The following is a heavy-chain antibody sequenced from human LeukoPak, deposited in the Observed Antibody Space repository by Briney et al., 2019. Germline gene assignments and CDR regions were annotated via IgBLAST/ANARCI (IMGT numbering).Heavy chain of an antibody. D-gene: IGHD6-13*01. Sequence: SETLSLTCSVSGYSISSGYYWGWILQPPGKGLEWIGTMYHSGSTYYTLSLRSRVTISIDTSTNEVSLRLTSVAATDTAVYFCARAPRQSSWYNSWGQGTLVTVSS. J-gene: IGHJ5*01. V-gene: IGHV4-38-2*02. CDR1: GYSISSGYY. CDR2: MYHSGST. CDR3: ARAPRQSSWYNS.